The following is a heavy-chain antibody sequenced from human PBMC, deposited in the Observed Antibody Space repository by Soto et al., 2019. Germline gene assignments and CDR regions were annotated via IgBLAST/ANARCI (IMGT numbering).Heavy chain of an antibody. Sequence: SETLSLTCTVSGGSISSSSYYWGWIRQPPGKGLEWIGSIYYSGSTYYNPSLKSRVTISVDTSKNQFSLKLSSVTAADTAVYYCAREGITMVRGVIIADYYYYGMDVWGQVTTCTFSS. CDR3: AREGITMVRGVIIADYYYYGMDV. CDR1: GGSISSSSYY. D-gene: IGHD3-10*01. CDR2: IYYSGST. J-gene: IGHJ6*02. V-gene: IGHV4-39*02.